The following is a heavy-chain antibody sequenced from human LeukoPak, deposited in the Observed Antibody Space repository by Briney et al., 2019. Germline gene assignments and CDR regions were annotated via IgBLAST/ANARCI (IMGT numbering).Heavy chain of an antibody. Sequence: PGGSLRLSCEASGFTFSTYSMNWARQPPGKGLEWVSYISSSSSHIYYADSVKGRFTISRDNAKNSLYLQMNSLRDEDSAVYYCARLLGGRLDYWGQGTLVTVSS. J-gene: IGHJ4*02. CDR2: ISSSSSHI. CDR3: ARLLGGRLDY. D-gene: IGHD3-16*01. V-gene: IGHV3-48*02. CDR1: GFTFSTYS.